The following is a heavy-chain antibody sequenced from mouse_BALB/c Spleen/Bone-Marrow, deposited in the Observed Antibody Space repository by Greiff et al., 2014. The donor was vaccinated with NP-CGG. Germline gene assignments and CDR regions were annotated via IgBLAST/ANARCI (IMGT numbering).Heavy chain of an antibody. J-gene: IGHJ2*01. CDR1: GFNIKDTF. Sequence: VQLQQSGAELVKPGASVKLSCAASGFNIKDTFIHWVKQRPEQGLEWIGNIDPANDNSKFDPKFQGKATLTADTSSNTAYLQLSSLTSEDTAVYFCTRNYVSHYFDYWGQGTTLTVSS. V-gene: IGHV14-3*02. CDR3: TRNYVSHYFDY. D-gene: IGHD1-1*01. CDR2: IDPANDNS.